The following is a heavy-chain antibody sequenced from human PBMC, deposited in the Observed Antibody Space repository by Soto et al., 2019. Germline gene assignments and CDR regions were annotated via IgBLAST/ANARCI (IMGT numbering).Heavy chain of an antibody. CDR3: ARGPGGPDGPGDY. D-gene: IGHD2-15*01. V-gene: IGHV1-46*01. CDR2: INPSGGGT. Sequence: ASVKVSCKASGYTFISYYMHWVRQAPGQRLEWMGIINPSGGGTSYAQKFQGRVTITRDTSASTAYMELSSLRSEDTAVYYCARGPGGPDGPGDYWGQGTLVTVSS. J-gene: IGHJ4*02. CDR1: GYTFISYY.